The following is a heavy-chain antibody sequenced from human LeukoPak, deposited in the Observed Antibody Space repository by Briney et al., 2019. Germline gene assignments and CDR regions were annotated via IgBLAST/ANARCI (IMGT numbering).Heavy chain of an antibody. Sequence: GGSLRLSCAASGFTFSSYSMNWVRQAPGKGLEWVSYISSSSSTIYYADSVKGRFTISRNNAKNSLYLQMNSLRAEDTAVYYCARGTKQRYSSSWYLPSPFDYWGQGTLVTVSS. CDR3: ARGTKQRYSSSWYLPSPFDY. CDR2: ISSSSSTI. D-gene: IGHD6-13*01. J-gene: IGHJ4*02. V-gene: IGHV3-48*04. CDR1: GFTFSSYS.